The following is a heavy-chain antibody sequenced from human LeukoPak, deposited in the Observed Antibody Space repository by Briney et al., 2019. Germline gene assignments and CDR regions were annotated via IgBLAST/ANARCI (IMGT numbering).Heavy chain of an antibody. Sequence: KPSETLSLTCTVSGGSISSYYWSWIRQPPGKGLEWIGYIYYSGSTNYNPSLKSRVTISVDTSKNQFSLKLSSVTAADTAVYYCARGGSSTSSEWGQGTLVTVSS. CDR3: ARGGSSTSSE. J-gene: IGHJ4*02. V-gene: IGHV4-59*01. CDR1: GGSISSYY. D-gene: IGHD2-2*01. CDR2: IYYSGST.